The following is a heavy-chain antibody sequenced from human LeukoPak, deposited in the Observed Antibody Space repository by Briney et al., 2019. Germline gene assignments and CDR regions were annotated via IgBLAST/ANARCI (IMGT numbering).Heavy chain of an antibody. Sequence: GGSLRLSCAASGFTFSSYSMNWVRQAPGKGLEWVSSISNSSSYIYYADAVKGRFTISRDNAKNSLYLQMSSLRAEDTAVYYCARGPNKSAVVTPFDSWGQGTLVTVSS. J-gene: IGHJ5*01. D-gene: IGHD4-23*01. V-gene: IGHV3-21*01. CDR2: ISNSSSYI. CDR3: ARGPNKSAVVTPFDS. CDR1: GFTFSSYS.